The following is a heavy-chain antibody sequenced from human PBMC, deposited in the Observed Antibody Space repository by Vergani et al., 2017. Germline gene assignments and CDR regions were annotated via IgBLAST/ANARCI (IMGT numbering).Heavy chain of an antibody. CDR3: ARCREGVPYY. D-gene: IGHD3-10*01. Sequence: QVQLQESGPGLVRPSETLSLTCRVSGDSIARGSWYWSWIRQPARKTLEWIGRIYNSGNINRNPSLSSRATLSMDTSKNEFSLTLTSVTATDTAVYYCARCREGVPYYWGQGILVTISS. CDR2: IYNSGNI. CDR1: GDSIARGSWY. J-gene: IGHJ4*02. V-gene: IGHV4-61*02.